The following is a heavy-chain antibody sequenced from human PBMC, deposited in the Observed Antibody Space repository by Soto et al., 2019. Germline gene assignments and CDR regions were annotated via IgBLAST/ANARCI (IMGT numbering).Heavy chain of an antibody. V-gene: IGHV4-4*02. D-gene: IGHD2-2*01. CDR3: ARAGGCSTTSCDLDY. Sequence: QVQLQESGPGLVNPSGTLSLTCAVSGGSISIGNWWSWVRQPPGKGLEWIGEISQSGNTNYSPSLKSRVTISLDKSKSQFSLKLSSVTAADKAVYYCARAGGCSTTSCDLDYWGQGTLVTVSS. CDR1: GGSISIGNW. CDR2: ISQSGNT. J-gene: IGHJ4*02.